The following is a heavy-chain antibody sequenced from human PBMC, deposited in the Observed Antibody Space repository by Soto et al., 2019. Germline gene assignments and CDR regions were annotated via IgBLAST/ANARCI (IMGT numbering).Heavy chain of an antibody. CDR3: ARAYYDSGGYSSHYYGMTS. V-gene: IGHV1-69*01. J-gene: IGHJ6*02. CDR1: GGTFSSYA. Sequence: QVQLVQSGAEVKKPGSSVKVSCKASGGTFSSYAISWVRQAPGQGLEWMGGIIPIFGTANYAQKFQDRVTIPADESTSTAYMGLSSLRSENTAVYYCARAYYDSGGYSSHYYGMTSGAKGPRSPSP. CDR2: IIPIFGTA. D-gene: IGHD3-22*01.